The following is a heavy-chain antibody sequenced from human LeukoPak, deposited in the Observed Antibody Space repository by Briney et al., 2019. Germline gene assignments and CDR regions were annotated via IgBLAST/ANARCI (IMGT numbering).Heavy chain of an antibody. D-gene: IGHD3-22*01. CDR2: INSDGSST. J-gene: IGHJ4*02. CDR1: GFTFSSYW. CDR3: AKDLGRGKYYYDSSGSKDY. V-gene: IGHV3-74*01. Sequence: GGSLRLSCAASGFTFSSYWMHWVRQAPGKGLVWVSRINSDGSSTNYADSVKGRFTISRDNSKNTLYLQMNSLRAEDTAVYYCAKDLGRGKYYYDSSGSKDYWGQGTLVTVSS.